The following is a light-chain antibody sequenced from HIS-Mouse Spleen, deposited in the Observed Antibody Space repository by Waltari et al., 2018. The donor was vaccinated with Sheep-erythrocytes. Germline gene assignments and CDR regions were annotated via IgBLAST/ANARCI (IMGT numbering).Light chain of an antibody. CDR3: QAWDSSSWV. CDR1: KLGEKY. CDR2: QDS. V-gene: IGLV3-1*01. J-gene: IGLJ3*02. Sequence: SYELTQPPSVSVSPGQTASITCSGDKLGEKYACWHQQKPGQSPVLVIYQDSKRPSGTPERFSGSNSGNTATLTISGTQAMDEADYYCQAWDSSSWVFGGGTKLTVL.